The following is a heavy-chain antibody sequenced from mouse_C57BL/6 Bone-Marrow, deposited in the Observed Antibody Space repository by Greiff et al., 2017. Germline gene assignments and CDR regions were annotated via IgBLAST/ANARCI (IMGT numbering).Heavy chain of an antibody. V-gene: IGHV1-72*01. Sequence: QVQLQQPGAELVKPGDSVKLSCKASGYTFTSYGMHWVKQRPGRGLEWIGRIDPNSGGNKTNEMFKSKATLTVDKPSSTAYMQLSSLTSEDSAVYNCAREEITTLYYYAMDYWGQGTSVTVSA. CDR2: IDPNSGGN. J-gene: IGHJ4*01. CDR1: GYTFTSYG. CDR3: AREEITTLYYYAMDY. D-gene: IGHD2-4*01.